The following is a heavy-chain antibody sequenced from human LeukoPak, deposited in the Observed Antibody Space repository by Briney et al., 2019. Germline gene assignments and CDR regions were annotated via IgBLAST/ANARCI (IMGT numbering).Heavy chain of an antibody. D-gene: IGHD3-3*01. CDR3: ARDSLWSGYYPYNWFDP. CDR1: GFTFSSYE. CDR2: ISSSGSTI. J-gene: IGHJ5*02. Sequence: PGGSLRLSCAASGFTFSSYEMNWVRQAPGKGLEWVSYISSSGSTIYYADSVKGRFTISRDNAKNSLYLQMNSLRADDTAVYYCARDSLWSGYYPYNWFDPWGQGTLVTVSS. V-gene: IGHV3-48*03.